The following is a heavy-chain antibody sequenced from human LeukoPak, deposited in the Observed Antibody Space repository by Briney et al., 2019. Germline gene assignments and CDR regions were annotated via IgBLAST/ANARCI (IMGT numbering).Heavy chain of an antibody. CDR1: GYSFTRYG. CDR2: ISAYNGYT. Sequence: ASVKVPCKASGYSFTRYGISWVRQAPGQGLEWMGWISAYNGYTNYAQKLQGRVTMTTDTSTSTAYMELRSLRSDDTAVYYCARVKWVYGIAAAGTFDYWGQGTLVTVSS. J-gene: IGHJ4*02. D-gene: IGHD6-13*01. V-gene: IGHV1-18*01. CDR3: ARVKWVYGIAAAGTFDY.